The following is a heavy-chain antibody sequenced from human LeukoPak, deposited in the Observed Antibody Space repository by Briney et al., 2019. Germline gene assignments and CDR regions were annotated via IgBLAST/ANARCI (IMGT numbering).Heavy chain of an antibody. D-gene: IGHD4-17*01. CDR1: SRSISSYY. CDR3: ARDHRTTVTTWDFDY. CDR2: IYTSGST. V-gene: IGHV4-4*07. Sequence: SETLSLTCTVSSRSISSYYWSCFRQPAGNDLEWHGRIYTSGSTNYNPSLKSRVTMSVDTSKNQFSLKLSSVTAADTAVYYCARDHRTTVTTWDFDYWGQGTLVTVSS. J-gene: IGHJ4*02.